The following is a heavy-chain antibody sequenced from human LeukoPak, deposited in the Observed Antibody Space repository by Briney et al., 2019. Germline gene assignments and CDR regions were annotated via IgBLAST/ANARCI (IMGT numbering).Heavy chain of an antibody. Sequence: GASLRLSCAGSGFAFSGCGGREFRQAPGKGLEWGAVISYDGTKRQHAESVEGRFTVSGDNSKNMLFLQMNSLTAEDTAVYYSVRDSPSRYFGPIFSIGDAFNRWGQGTMVTVSS. CDR2: ISYDGTKR. CDR1: GFAFSGCG. D-gene: IGHD3-9*01. CDR3: VRDSPSRYFGPIFSIGDAFNR. V-gene: IGHV3-30*04. J-gene: IGHJ3*01.